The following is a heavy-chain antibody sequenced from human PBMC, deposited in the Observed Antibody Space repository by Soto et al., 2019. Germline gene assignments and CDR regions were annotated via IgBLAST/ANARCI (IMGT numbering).Heavy chain of an antibody. CDR2: IKSKTAGGAI. CDR3: ATDGGR. CDR1: GFTFTDAW. Sequence: EVQLVESGGGLVKPGGSLRLSCAASGFTFTDAWMNWVRQAPGKGLEWVGRIKSKTAGGAIDYTTPVEGRGTISRDDSENTLYLQMNSLKTEDTAVYYCATDGGRWGQGTLVTVSS. J-gene: IGHJ4*02. V-gene: IGHV3-15*07.